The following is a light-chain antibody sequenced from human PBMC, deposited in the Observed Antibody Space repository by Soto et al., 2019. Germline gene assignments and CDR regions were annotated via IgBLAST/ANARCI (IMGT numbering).Light chain of an antibody. J-gene: IGKJ4*01. CDR2: AAS. CDR1: QSISSW. CDR3: QQYYSYPLT. V-gene: IGKV1-5*01. Sequence: DIQMTQSPSTLSVSVGDRVTITCRASQSISSWLAWYQQKPGKAPKLLIYAASTLQSGVPSRFSGSGSGTDFTLTISCLQSEDFATYYCQQYYSYPLTFGGGTKVDIK.